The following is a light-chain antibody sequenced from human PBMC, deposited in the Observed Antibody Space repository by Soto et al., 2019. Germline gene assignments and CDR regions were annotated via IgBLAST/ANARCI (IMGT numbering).Light chain of an antibody. CDR2: GAS. CDR3: QQYGSSPDT. J-gene: IGKJ1*01. CDR1: QSVSSSY. Sequence: EIVLTQSPGTLSLSPGDRATLSCSASQSVSSSYLAWYQQKPVQAPRLLIYGASSRATGIPDRFSGSGSGTDFTLTISRLEPEDFAVYYCQQYGSSPDTFGQGTKVELK. V-gene: IGKV3-20*01.